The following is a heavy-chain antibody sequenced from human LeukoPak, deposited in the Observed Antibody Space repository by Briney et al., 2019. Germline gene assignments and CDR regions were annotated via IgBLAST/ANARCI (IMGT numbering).Heavy chain of an antibody. D-gene: IGHD3-10*01. Sequence: GGSLRLSCAASGFTFSSYSMNWVRQAPGKGLEWVSSISSSSSYIYYADSVKGRFTISRDNAKNSLYLQMNSLRAEDTAVYYCARGVNTDHYYGSARDNTFDYWGRGTLVTVSS. CDR1: GFTFSSYS. V-gene: IGHV3-21*01. CDR2: ISSSSSYI. J-gene: IGHJ4*02. CDR3: ARGVNTDHYYGSARDNTFDY.